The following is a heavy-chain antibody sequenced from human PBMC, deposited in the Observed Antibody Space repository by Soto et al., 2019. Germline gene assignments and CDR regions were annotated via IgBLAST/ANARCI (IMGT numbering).Heavy chain of an antibody. D-gene: IGHD5-18*01. CDR3: ARGRYSSLYYYYYYMDV. CDR2: IIPILGIA. J-gene: IGHJ6*03. V-gene: IGHV1-69*02. Sequence: SVKVSCKASGGTFSSYTISWVRQAPGQGLEWMGRIIPILGIANYAQKFQGRVTITADKSTSTAYMELSSLRSEDTAVYYCARGRYSSLYYYYYYMDVWGKGTTVTVSS. CDR1: GGTFSSYT.